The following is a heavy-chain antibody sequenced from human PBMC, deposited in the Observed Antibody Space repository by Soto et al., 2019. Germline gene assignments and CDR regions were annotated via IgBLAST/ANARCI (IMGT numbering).Heavy chain of an antibody. V-gene: IGHV3-7*01. CDR3: ARDLFDY. Sequence: EVQLVESGGGLVQPGGSLRLSCAVSGFTFSNYWMNWVRQAPGKGLEWVANINEDGSEKYYVDSAKGRFTISRDNAKNSLYLQMSSPRAEDTALYYCARDLFDYWGQGTLVTVSS. J-gene: IGHJ4*02. CDR2: INEDGSEK. CDR1: GFTFSNYW.